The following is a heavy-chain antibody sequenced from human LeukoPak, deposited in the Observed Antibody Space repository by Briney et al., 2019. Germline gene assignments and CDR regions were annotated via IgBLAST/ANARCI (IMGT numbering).Heavy chain of an antibody. CDR3: ALTPDYYGSGSFDY. Sequence: GGSLRLSCAASGFTFSSYAMHWVRQAPGKGLEYVSAISSNGGSTYYANSVKGRFTISRDNSKNTLYLQMGSLRAEDTAVYYCALTPDYYGSGSFDYWGQGTLVTVSS. D-gene: IGHD3-10*01. CDR2: ISSNGGST. J-gene: IGHJ4*02. V-gene: IGHV3-64*01. CDR1: GFTFSSYA.